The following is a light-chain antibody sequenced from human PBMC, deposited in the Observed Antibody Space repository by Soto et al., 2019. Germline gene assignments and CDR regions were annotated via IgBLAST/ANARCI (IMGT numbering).Light chain of an antibody. CDR1: QTINNY. CDR2: GAS. V-gene: IGKV3-20*01. J-gene: IGKJ1*01. CDR3: QQYGSSPWT. Sequence: EVEMTNCLATLSVSPGVRATLSCRASQTINNYFTWYQLKDGQVPRLLIYGASNRAADVPARFSGSGSGTDFTLTISRLEPEDFAVYYCQQYGSSPWTFGQGTKVDIK.